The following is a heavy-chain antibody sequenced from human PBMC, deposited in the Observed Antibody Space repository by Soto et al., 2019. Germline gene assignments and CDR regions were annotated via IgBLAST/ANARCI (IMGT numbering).Heavy chain of an antibody. J-gene: IGHJ4*02. CDR3: AASYGSGYRAFDY. CDR2: VNPIVSMS. Sequence: QVQLVQSGAEVRKPGSSVKVSCKASGDTFSFYTINWVRQAPGLGREWMGRVNPIVSMSNYAQKFQGRVTITADKSTNTAYMQLSSLRSEDTAIYYCAASYGSGYRAFDYWGQGALFTVSS. V-gene: IGHV1-69*02. CDR1: GDTFSFYT. D-gene: IGHD3-10*01.